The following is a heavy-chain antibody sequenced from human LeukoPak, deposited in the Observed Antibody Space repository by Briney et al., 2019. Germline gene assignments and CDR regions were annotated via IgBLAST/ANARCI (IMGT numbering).Heavy chain of an antibody. V-gene: IGHV4-34*01. D-gene: IGHD3-22*01. CDR3: ARGSRDTRGSYYVYPLDI. Sequence: SETLSLTCAVYGGSFSGYYWSWVRQPPGKGLEWAGEINHSGSTNYNPSLESRVTISVDTSRNQFSLRLTSVTVADTAVYYCARGSRDTRGSYYVYPLDIWGQGTIVTVSS. CDR1: GGSFSGYY. J-gene: IGHJ3*02. CDR2: INHSGST.